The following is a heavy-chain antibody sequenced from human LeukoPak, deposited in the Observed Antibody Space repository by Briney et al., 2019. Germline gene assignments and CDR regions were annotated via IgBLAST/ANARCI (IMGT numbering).Heavy chain of an antibody. D-gene: IGHD1-26*01. J-gene: IGHJ3*02. CDR1: GFTFSSYG. Sequence: GGSLRLSCAASGFTFSSYGMHWVRQAPGKGLEWVSVIWYDGSSKYYADSVKGRFTISRDNSKNTLYLQMNSLRAEDTAVYYCARDGGYSGTYQAPEDAFDIWGQGTMVTVSS. CDR3: ARDGGYSGTYQAPEDAFDI. CDR2: IWYDGSSK. V-gene: IGHV3-33*01.